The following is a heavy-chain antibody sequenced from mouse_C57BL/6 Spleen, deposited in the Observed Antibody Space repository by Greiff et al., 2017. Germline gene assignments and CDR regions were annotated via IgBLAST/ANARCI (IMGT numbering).Heavy chain of an antibody. Sequence: QVQLQQPGAELVKPGASVTLSCKASGYTFTSYWMHWVKQRPGQGLEWIGMIHPNSGSTNYNEKFKSKATLTVDKSSSTAYMQLSSLTSEDSAVYYCATDYYGSSPWSWGQGTTLTVSS. V-gene: IGHV1-64*01. CDR1: GYTFTSYW. J-gene: IGHJ2*01. CDR2: IHPNSGST. CDR3: ATDYYGSSPWS. D-gene: IGHD1-1*01.